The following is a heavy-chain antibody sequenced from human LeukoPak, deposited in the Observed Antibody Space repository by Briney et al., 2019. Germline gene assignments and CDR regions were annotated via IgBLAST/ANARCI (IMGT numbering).Heavy chain of an antibody. J-gene: IGHJ6*02. CDR3: ARFIAAAGYYYYGMDV. Sequence: SETLSLTCTVSGGSISIGNYYWGWIRQPPGKGLEWIGNIYYSGSTYYNPSLKSRVTISVDTSKNQFSLKLSSVTAADTAVYYCARFIAAAGYYYYGMDVWGQGTTVTVSS. D-gene: IGHD6-13*01. V-gene: IGHV4-39*07. CDR1: GGSISIGNYY. CDR2: IYYSGST.